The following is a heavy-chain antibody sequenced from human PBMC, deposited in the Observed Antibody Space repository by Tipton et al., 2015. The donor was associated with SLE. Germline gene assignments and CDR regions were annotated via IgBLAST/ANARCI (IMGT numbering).Heavy chain of an antibody. D-gene: IGHD1-1*01. CDR2: IYYSGST. CDR1: GGSISSSSYY. V-gene: IGHV4-39*01. CDR3: ARQGYNWNDGGADAFDI. J-gene: IGHJ3*02. Sequence: TLSLTCTVSGGSISSSSYYWGWIRQPPGKGLEWIGSIYYSGSTYYNPSLKSRVPISVDTSKNQFSLKLSSVTAADTAVYYCARQGYNWNDGGADAFDIWGQGTMVTVSS.